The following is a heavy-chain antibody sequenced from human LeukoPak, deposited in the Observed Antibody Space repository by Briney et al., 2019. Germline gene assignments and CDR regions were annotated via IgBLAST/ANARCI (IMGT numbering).Heavy chain of an antibody. V-gene: IGHV4-34*01. Sequence: PSETLSLTCAVYGGSFSGYYWSWIRQPPGKGLEWIGEINHSGSTNYNPSLKSRVTISVDTSKNQFSLELSSVTAADTAVYYCARGYYDSSGYYFDYWGQGTLVTVSS. CDR3: ARGYYDSSGYYFDY. J-gene: IGHJ4*02. CDR1: GGSFSGYY. CDR2: INHSGST. D-gene: IGHD3-22*01.